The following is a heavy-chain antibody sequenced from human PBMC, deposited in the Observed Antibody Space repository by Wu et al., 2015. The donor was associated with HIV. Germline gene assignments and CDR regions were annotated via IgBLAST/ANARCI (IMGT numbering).Heavy chain of an antibody. CDR1: GYTFIDNF. J-gene: IGHJ4*02. Sequence: QVQLVQSANEVKKPGTSVKVSCRASGYTFIDNFLHWVRQATGQGLEWMGWMNPNSGNTGYARKFQGRLTMTTNTSISTAFMELRSLRSEDTAIYFCARGFIAAAGTPPIHFDYWGPGTVVTVSA. CDR2: MNPNSGNT. CDR3: ARGFIAAAGTPPIHFDY. D-gene: IGHD6-13*01. V-gene: IGHV1-8*02.